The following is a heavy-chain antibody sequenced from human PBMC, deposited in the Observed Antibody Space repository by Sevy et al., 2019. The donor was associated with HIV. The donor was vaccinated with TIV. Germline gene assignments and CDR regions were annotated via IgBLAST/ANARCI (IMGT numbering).Heavy chain of an antibody. Sequence: GGSLRLSCAASGFTFSSYWMHWVRHAPGKGLVWVSRISSDGSSTSYADSVRGRFTISRDKAKNTLYLQMNSLRAEDTALYYCARDGGAARDFDYWGQGTLVTVSS. J-gene: IGHJ4*02. CDR1: GFTFSSYW. D-gene: IGHD6-6*01. CDR3: ARDGGAARDFDY. V-gene: IGHV3-74*01. CDR2: ISSDGSST.